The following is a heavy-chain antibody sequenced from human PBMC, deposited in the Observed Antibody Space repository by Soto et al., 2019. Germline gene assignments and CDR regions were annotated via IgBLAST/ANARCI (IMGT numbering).Heavy chain of an antibody. CDR3: ARDLTGDPNY. D-gene: IGHD7-27*01. J-gene: IGHJ4*02. Sequence: QVQLVQSGAEVKKPGASVNVSCEASGYTFTGSSIHWVRQAPGQGLEWMGYIHPNSGDTIFAQKFQGRVTMTRDTSISTAYMELSRVASDDTAVYYCARDLTGDPNYWGQGTLVTVSS. V-gene: IGHV1-2*02. CDR2: IHPNSGDT. CDR1: GYTFTGSS.